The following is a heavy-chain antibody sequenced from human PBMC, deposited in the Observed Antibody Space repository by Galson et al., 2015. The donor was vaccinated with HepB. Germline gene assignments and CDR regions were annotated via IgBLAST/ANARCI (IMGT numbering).Heavy chain of an antibody. CDR3: TTEQVVSRRDYYYYYGMDV. CDR2: IKSKTDGGTT. V-gene: IGHV3-15*01. D-gene: IGHD3-22*01. CDR1: GFTFSNAW. J-gene: IGHJ6*02. Sequence: SLRLSCAASGFTFSNAWMSWVRQAPGKGLEWVGRIKSKTDGGTTDYAAPVKGRFTISRDDSKNTLYLQMNSLKTEDTAVYYCTTEQVVSRRDYYYYYGMDVWGQGTTVTVSS.